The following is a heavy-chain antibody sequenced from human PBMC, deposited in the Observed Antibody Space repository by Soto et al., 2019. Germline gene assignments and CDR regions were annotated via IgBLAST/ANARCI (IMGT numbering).Heavy chain of an antibody. V-gene: IGHV1-3*01. Sequence: ASVKVSCKASGYSFTTHSMHWVRQAPGQRLEWMGWINAGNGDTKYSHKFQGRVTITRDTSASTAYMELSSLRSEDTALYYCAREIYNGPGRFNYFASWGQGTLVTVSS. CDR2: INAGNGDT. D-gene: IGHD3-10*01. CDR3: AREIYNGPGRFNYFAS. J-gene: IGHJ4*02. CDR1: GYSFTTHS.